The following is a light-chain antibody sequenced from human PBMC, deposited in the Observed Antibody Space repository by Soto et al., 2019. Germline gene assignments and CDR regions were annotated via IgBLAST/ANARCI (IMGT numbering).Light chain of an antibody. CDR3: QQYGSSPGT. CDR2: GAS. V-gene: IGKV3-20*01. J-gene: IGKJ1*01. Sequence: EIVLTQSPGTLSLSPGERATLSCRASQSVSSSYLAWYQQKPGQAPRLHIFGASIRDTGIPDRFSGMWSGTDFTLPISRLESEDFEVYYCQQYGSSPGTFGQGTKVDIK. CDR1: QSVSSSY.